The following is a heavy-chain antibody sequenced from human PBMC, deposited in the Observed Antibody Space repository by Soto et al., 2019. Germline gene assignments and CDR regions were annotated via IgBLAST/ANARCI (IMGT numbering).Heavy chain of an antibody. CDR3: ARAREPEYSSAIFLDI. V-gene: IGHV3-53*01. Sequence: GGSLRLSCAASGLTVSSSYMSWVRQAPGKGLQWVSVIYSAGSTYYANSVKGRFTISRDISTNMVYLQMSSLTDEDTAVYYCARAREPEYSSAIFLDIWGQGALVTVSS. D-gene: IGHD5-18*01. CDR1: GLTVSSSY. J-gene: IGHJ4*02. CDR2: IYSAGST.